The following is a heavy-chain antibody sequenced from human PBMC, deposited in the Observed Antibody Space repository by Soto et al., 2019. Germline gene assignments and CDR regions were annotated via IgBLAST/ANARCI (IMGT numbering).Heavy chain of an antibody. CDR3: AKDIISGATVNAFDY. Sequence: GGSLRLSCAASGFTFEDYAMHWVRQAPGKGLEWGSGISWNMGSIGYADSVKGRFTISRDNAKNSLYLQMNSLRAEDTALYYCAKDIISGATVNAFDYWGQRTTVTVS. CDR2: ISWNMGSI. CDR1: GFTFEDYA. D-gene: IGHD4-4*01. V-gene: IGHV3-9*01. J-gene: IGHJ4*02.